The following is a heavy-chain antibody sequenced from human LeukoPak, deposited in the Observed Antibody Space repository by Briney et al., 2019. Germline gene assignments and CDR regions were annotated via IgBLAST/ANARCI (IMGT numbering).Heavy chain of an antibody. D-gene: IGHD2-21*01. CDR2: INHSGST. V-gene: IGHV4-34*01. J-gene: IGHJ4*02. CDR3: ARRVRGGDFDY. Sequence: SETLSLTCAVYGGSFSGYYWSWIRQPPGKGLEWIGEINHSGSTNYNPSLKSRVTISLDTSKNQFSLNLNSVTAADTAVYYCARRVRGGDFDYWGQGTLVTVSS. CDR1: GGSFSGYY.